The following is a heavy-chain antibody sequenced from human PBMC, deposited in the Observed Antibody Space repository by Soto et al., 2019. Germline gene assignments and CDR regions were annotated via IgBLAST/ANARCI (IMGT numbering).Heavy chain of an antibody. CDR1: GGTFSNGA. D-gene: IGHD3-10*01. Sequence: QVQLVQSGAEVKRPGSSVKVSCKISGGTFSNGAFSWVRQAPRQGLEWMGGIIPLFGTPSYAQKFQGRVTVTADESSSTVYMELSSLTSEDTAIYYCANERVGEMATGGYFDYWGQGTLVSVSS. CDR2: IIPLFGTP. CDR3: ANERVGEMATGGYFDY. V-gene: IGHV1-69*01. J-gene: IGHJ4*02.